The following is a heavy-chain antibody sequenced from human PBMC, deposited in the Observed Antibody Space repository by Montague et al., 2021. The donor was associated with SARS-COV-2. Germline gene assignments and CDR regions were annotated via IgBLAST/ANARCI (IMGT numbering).Heavy chain of an antibody. J-gene: IGHJ4*02. CDR3: ARVAPYTDDYYFDY. V-gene: IGHV4-39*01. D-gene: IGHD3-16*01. Sequence: SETLSLTCTVSGGSISSSSCYWGWIRQPPGKGLEWIGSIYYSGSTYYNPSLKSRVTISVDTSKNQFSLKLSSVTAADTAVYYCARVAPYTDDYYFDYWGQGTLVTVSS. CDR1: GGSISSSSCY. CDR2: IYYSGST.